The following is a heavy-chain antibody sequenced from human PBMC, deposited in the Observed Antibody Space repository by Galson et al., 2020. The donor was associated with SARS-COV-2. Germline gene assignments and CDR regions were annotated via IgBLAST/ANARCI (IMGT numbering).Heavy chain of an antibody. CDR1: GFTFSSYN. CDR2: IIGASTNI. Sequence: NSGGSLRLSCAASGFTFSSYNLNWVRQAPGKGLEWVSFIIGASTNIYYADSMKGRFTISRDNAKNSVYLQMNSLGTEDTAVYYCTRERGYSYGYSDYWGQGTLVTVSS. D-gene: IGHD5-18*01. V-gene: IGHV3-21*06. CDR3: TRERGYSYGYSDY. J-gene: IGHJ4*02.